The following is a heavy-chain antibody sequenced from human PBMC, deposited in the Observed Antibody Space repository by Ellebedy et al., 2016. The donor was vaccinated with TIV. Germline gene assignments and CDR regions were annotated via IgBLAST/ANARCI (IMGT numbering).Heavy chain of an antibody. CDR3: ARDIPQRPNPARFDP. CDR2: ISSDGSYT. J-gene: IGHJ5*02. V-gene: IGHV3-74*01. CDR1: GFTFSSHW. Sequence: GESLKISCTASGFTFSSHWMHWVRQAPGKGLVWVSRISSDGSYTSYADSVKGRFTISRDNAKNPLYLQMNSLRAEDTAVYYCARDIPQRPNPARFDPWGQGTLVTVSS. D-gene: IGHD1-1*01.